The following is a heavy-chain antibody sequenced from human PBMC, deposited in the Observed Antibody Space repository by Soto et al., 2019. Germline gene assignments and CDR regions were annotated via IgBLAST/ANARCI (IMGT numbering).Heavy chain of an antibody. CDR2: INPKFGDT. CDR3: ARNMDYYYGWGSGNGHGV. V-gene: IGHV1-2*02. CDR1: GYTFTAYH. J-gene: IGHJ6*02. Sequence: QVRLVQSGAEVKEPGDSVRVSCEASGYTFTAYHIHWVRQAPGQGLEWMGWINPKFGDTGYAQDFQGRVSMTSDMSISTVYMALSRLTSDDTAIYYCARNMDYYYGWGSGNGHGVWGQGTTVTVFS. D-gene: IGHD3-10*01.